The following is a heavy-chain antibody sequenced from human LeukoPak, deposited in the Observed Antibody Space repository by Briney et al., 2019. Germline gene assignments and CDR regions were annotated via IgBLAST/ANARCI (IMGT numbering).Heavy chain of an antibody. Sequence: GGSLRLSCAASGFTVSGNYMSWVRQAPGKGLEWVSVIYSAGNTYYADSVKGRFTISRDNSKNTVYLQMNNLRTEDTALYYCAASSGSEFDYWGQGSLVTVSS. J-gene: IGHJ4*02. CDR1: GFTVSGNY. CDR2: IYSAGNT. CDR3: AASSGSEFDY. V-gene: IGHV3-66*01. D-gene: IGHD3-22*01.